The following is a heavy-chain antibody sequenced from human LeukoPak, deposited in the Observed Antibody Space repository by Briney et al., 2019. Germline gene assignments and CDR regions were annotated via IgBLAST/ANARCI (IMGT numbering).Heavy chain of an antibody. D-gene: IGHD6-19*01. CDR3: TTGYSSGWYNEGNY. J-gene: IGHJ4*02. CDR1: GFTFSRYW. V-gene: IGHV3-7*01. Sequence: PGGSLRLSCVASGFTFSRYWMSWVRQAPGKGLEWVAKIKQDGSGQYYLDSVKGRLTISRDNAKNSLYLQMNSLRAEDTAVYFCTTGYSSGWYNEGNYWGQGTLVTVSS. CDR2: IKQDGSGQ.